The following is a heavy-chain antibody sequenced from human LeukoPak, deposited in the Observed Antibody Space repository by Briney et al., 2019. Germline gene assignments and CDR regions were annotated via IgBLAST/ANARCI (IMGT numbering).Heavy chain of an antibody. CDR2: VKQDGSEK. V-gene: IGHV3-7*01. Sequence: GGSLRLSCAASGFTFSSYWMSWVRQAPGKGLEWVANVKQDGSEKYYVDSVKGRFTISRDNAKNSLYLQMSSLRADDTAVYYCARDRLLYYYDSGPTGHFQHWGQGTLVTV. J-gene: IGHJ1*01. CDR1: GFTFSSYW. D-gene: IGHD3-22*01. CDR3: ARDRLLYYYDSGPTGHFQH.